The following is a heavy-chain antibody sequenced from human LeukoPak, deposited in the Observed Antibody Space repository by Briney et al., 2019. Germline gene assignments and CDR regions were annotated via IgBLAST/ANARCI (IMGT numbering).Heavy chain of an antibody. V-gene: IGHV5-51*01. J-gene: IGHJ5*02. D-gene: IGHD2-2*01. CDR1: GYSFTSYW. CDR2: IYPGDSDT. Sequence: GESLKISCKGSGYSFTSYWIGWVRQMPGKGLEWMGVIYPGDSDTRYSPSFEGQVTISADKSISTPYLQWSSLKASHTAMYYCARTRLGYCSSTSCSRIDPWGQGTLVTVSS. CDR3: ARTRLGYCSSTSCSRIDP.